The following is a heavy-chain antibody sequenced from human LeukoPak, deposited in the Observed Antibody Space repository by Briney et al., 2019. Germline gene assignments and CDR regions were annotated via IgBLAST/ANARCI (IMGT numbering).Heavy chain of an antibody. CDR2: INSDGSIT. J-gene: IGHJ6*02. CDR1: GFTFTTYW. CDR3: ARDAVDTAQAV. V-gene: IGHV3-74*01. Sequence: GGSLRLSCAASGFTFTTYWMHWVRQAPGKGLVWVSHINSDGSITSYADSVKGRFTISRDNAKNTLYLQMNSLRAEDTAVYYCARDAVDTAQAVWGQGTTVTVSS. D-gene: IGHD5-18*01.